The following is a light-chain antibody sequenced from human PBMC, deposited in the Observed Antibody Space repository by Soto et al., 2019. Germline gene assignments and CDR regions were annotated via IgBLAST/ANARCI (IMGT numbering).Light chain of an antibody. CDR1: TSDIGTYNY. CDR3: NSMTISSTSRYV. Sequence: QSALTQPAAVSGSPGESITISCTGTTSDIGTYNYVSWFQQYSGKAPKRLIYEVNNRPSGVSNRFSGSKSGNSASLTISGLQAEDEADYYCNSMTISSTSRYVFGTGTKVTFL. V-gene: IGLV2-14*01. J-gene: IGLJ1*01. CDR2: EVN.